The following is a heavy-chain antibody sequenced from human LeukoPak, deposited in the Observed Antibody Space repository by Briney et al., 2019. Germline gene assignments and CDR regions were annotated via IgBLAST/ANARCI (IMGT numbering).Heavy chain of an antibody. CDR2: INDGGNKK. CDR3: VKDFHNSWTFDY. V-gene: IGHV3-30*02. D-gene: IGHD6-13*01. J-gene: IGHJ4*02. Sequence: GGSLRLSCAASGFTFSTCGMHWVRQAPGKGLEWVAFINDGGNKKDHADSVKGRLTISRDTSKNILYLQMNSLRVEDTAVYYCVKDFHNSWTFDYWGQGTLVTVSS. CDR1: GFTFSTCG.